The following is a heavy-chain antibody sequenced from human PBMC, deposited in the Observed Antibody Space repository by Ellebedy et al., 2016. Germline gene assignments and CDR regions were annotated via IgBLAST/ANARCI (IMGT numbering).Heavy chain of an antibody. CDR1: GFTFSSYA. V-gene: IGHV3-30-3*01. D-gene: IGHD3-9*01. Sequence: GGSLRLSCAASGFTFSSYAMHWVRQAPGKGLEWVAVISYDGSNKYYADSVKGRFTISRDNSKNTLYLQMNSLRAEDTAVYYCARDENILTGYYSYWGQGTLVTASS. CDR3: ARDENILTGYYSY. CDR2: ISYDGSNK. J-gene: IGHJ4*02.